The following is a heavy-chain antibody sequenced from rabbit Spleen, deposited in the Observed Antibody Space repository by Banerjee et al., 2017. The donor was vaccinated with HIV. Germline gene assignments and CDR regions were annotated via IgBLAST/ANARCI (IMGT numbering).Heavy chain of an antibody. V-gene: IGHV1S40*01. J-gene: IGHJ4*01. CDR2: IDAGTSGSA. CDR3: ARDSIYATYFSIAYALNL. CDR1: GFSLNSGYD. D-gene: IGHD6-1*01. Sequence: QSLEESGGGLVKPGASLTLTCKASGFSLNSGYDMCWVRQAPGKGLQWIACIDAGTSGSAAYASWAKGRFTISRTSSTTVTLQMTSLTDADTATYFCARDSIYATYFSIAYALNLWGQGTLVTVS.